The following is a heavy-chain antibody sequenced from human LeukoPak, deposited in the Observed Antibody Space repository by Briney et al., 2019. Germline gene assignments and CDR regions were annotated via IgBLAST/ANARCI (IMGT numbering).Heavy chain of an antibody. V-gene: IGHV3-74*01. J-gene: IGHJ4*02. Sequence: GGSLRLTCAASGFTFSSYWMHWVRQAPGKGLVWVSRINSDGSSTSYADSVKGRFTISRDNAKNTLYLQMNSLRAEDTAVYYCARDIYHYGSGSYYLDYWGQGTLVTVSS. CDR2: INSDGSST. CDR1: GFTFSSYW. CDR3: ARDIYHYGSGSYYLDY. D-gene: IGHD3-10*01.